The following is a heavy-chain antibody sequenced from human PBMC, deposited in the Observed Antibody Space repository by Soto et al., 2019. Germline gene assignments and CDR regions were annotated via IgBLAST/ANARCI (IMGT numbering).Heavy chain of an antibody. Sequence: SETLSLTCTVSGGSISSYYWSWIRQPPGKGLEWIGYIYCSGSTNYNPSLKSRVTISVDTSKNQFSLKLSSVTAADTAMYYCARSPYYSNFDYWGQGTLVTVSS. CDR2: IYCSGST. CDR3: ARSPYYSNFDY. V-gene: IGHV4-59*01. CDR1: GGSISSYY. J-gene: IGHJ4*02. D-gene: IGHD4-4*01.